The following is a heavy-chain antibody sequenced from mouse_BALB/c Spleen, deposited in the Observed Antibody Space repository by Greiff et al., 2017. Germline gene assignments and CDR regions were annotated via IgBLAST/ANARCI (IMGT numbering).Heavy chain of an antibody. Sequence: EVNVVESGGGLVKPGGSLKLSCAASGFTFSSYTMSWVRQTPEKRLEWVATISSGGSYTYYPDSVKGRFTISRDNAKNTLYLQMSSLKSEDTAMYYCTRDRDYYGSSYGYFDVWGAGTTVTVSS. CDR3: TRDRDYYGSSYGYFDV. CDR2: ISSGGSYT. V-gene: IGHV5-6-4*01. J-gene: IGHJ1*01. CDR1: GFTFSSYT. D-gene: IGHD1-1*01.